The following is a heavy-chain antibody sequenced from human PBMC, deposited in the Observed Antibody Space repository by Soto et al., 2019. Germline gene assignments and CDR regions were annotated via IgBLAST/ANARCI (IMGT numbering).Heavy chain of an antibody. Sequence: QVQLVXSXXXVKKPGASVKVSCKASGYTFTSYGITWVRQAPGQGLEWMGWISTYNGNTNYEQKLQGRVTMTTDTSTSTAYMELRSLRSDDTAVYYCARSLGYSSSDWFDPWGQGTLVTVSS. V-gene: IGHV1-18*01. D-gene: IGHD6-6*01. J-gene: IGHJ5*02. CDR1: GYTFTSYG. CDR2: ISTYNGNT. CDR3: ARSLGYSSSDWFDP.